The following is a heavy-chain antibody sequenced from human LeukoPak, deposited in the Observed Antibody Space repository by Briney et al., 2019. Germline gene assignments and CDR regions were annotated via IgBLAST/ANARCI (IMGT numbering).Heavy chain of an antibody. J-gene: IGHJ3*02. CDR3: GRGIAVAGTPDAFDI. V-gene: IGHV1-46*01. CDR1: GYTFTSYY. CDR2: INPTGGST. D-gene: IGHD6-19*01. Sequence: ASVKVSCKASGYTFTSYYMHWVRRAPGQGREGMGIINPTGGSTSYAQKFQGRVTMTRDTSTSTVYMDLSGLRSEDTAVYYCGRGIAVAGTPDAFDIWGEGTLVTVA.